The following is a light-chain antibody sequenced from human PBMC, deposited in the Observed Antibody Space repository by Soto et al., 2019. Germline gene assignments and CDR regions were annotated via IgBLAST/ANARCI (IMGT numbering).Light chain of an antibody. CDR1: SSDVGGYNY. CDR3: SSHTSYSTRV. V-gene: IGLV2-14*01. Sequence: QPVLTQPASVSGSPGQSSAISCTGTSSDVGGYNYVSWYQQHHGKAPKLMIHEVSNRPSGISDRFSGSKSGNTASLTISGLQADDEADYYCSSHTSYSTRVFGTGTKVTVL. CDR2: EVS. J-gene: IGLJ1*01.